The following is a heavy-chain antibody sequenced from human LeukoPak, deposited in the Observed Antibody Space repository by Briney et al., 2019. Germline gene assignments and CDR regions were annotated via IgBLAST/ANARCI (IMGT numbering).Heavy chain of an antibody. CDR2: ISSDGNSK. CDR3: AKGPQSHRSSLEWLLDYYYYYMDV. D-gene: IGHD3-3*01. J-gene: IGHJ6*03. CDR1: GFSFSSYS. Sequence: KPGGSLRLSCAASGFSFSSYSIHWVRQAPGKGLEWVAVISSDGNSKNFALSVKGRFAISRDNSKNTLYLQMNSLRAEDTAVYYCAKGPQSHRSSLEWLLDYYYYYMDVWGKGTTVTVSS. V-gene: IGHV3-30*09.